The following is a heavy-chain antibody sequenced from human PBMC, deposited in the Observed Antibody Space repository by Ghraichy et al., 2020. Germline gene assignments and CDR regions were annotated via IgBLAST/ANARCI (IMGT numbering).Heavy chain of an antibody. CDR3: ARVKTVVVVPAAINYSGMDV. CDR2: INAGNGNT. D-gene: IGHD2-2*01. V-gene: IGHV1-3*01. Sequence: ASVKVSCRASGYTFTNYTIHWVRQAPGQRLEWMGWINAGNGNTKYSQKFQGRVAITRDTSASTAYMELSSLRSEDTAVYYCARVKTVVVVPAAINYSGMDVWGQGTTVTVSS. CDR1: GYTFTNYT. J-gene: IGHJ6*02.